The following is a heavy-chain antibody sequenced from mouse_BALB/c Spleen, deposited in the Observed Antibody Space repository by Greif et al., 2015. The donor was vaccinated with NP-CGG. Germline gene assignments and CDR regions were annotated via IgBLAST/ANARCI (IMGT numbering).Heavy chain of an antibody. Sequence: EVQLQESGAELVKPGASVKLSCTASGFNIKDTYMHWVKQRPEQGLEWIGRIDPANGNTKYDPKFQGKATITADTSSNTAYLQLSSLTSEDTAVYYCASYGGIAMDYWGQGTSVTVSS. CDR2: IDPANGNT. D-gene: IGHD1-1*02. CDR3: ASYGGIAMDY. CDR1: GFNIKDTY. V-gene: IGHV14-3*02. J-gene: IGHJ4*01.